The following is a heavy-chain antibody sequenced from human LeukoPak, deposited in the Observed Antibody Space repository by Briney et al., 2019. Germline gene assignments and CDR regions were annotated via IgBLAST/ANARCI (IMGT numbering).Heavy chain of an antibody. D-gene: IGHD1-26*01. Sequence: ASVKVSCKVSGYTLTELSMHWVRQAPGKGLEWMGGFDPEDGETIYAQKFQGRVTMTEDTSTDTAYMELSSLRSEDTAVYYCATAPWELRADDAFDIWGQGTMVTVSP. V-gene: IGHV1-24*01. CDR2: FDPEDGET. CDR1: GYTLTELS. J-gene: IGHJ3*02. CDR3: ATAPWELRADDAFDI.